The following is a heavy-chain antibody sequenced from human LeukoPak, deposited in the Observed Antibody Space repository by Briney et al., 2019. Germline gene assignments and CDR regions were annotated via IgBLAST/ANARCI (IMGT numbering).Heavy chain of an antibody. D-gene: IGHD6-19*01. Sequence: PGGSLRLSCAASGFTFSNYAMTWVRQAPGKGLEWVSGISGSGGSTFYVDSVKGRFTISRDNSKNTLYMQINSLRAEDAAVYYCAKNSGWYWYDAFDIWGQGTMVTVSS. CDR1: GFTFSNYA. CDR2: ISGSGGST. CDR3: AKNSGWYWYDAFDI. V-gene: IGHV3-23*01. J-gene: IGHJ3*02.